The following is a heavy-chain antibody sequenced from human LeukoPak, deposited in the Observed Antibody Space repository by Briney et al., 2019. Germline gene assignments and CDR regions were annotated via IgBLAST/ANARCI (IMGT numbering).Heavy chain of an antibody. CDR2: IIPIFGTA. Sequence: GASVKASCTASGGTFSSYAISWVRQAPGQGLEWMGGIIPIFGTANYAQKFQGRVTITADESTSTAYMELSSLRSEDTAVYYCARDDRYYYGSGSYYKEDYYYYYGMDVWGKGTTVTVSS. J-gene: IGHJ6*04. D-gene: IGHD3-10*01. CDR3: ARDDRYYYGSGSYYKEDYYYYYGMDV. V-gene: IGHV1-69*01. CDR1: GGTFSSYA.